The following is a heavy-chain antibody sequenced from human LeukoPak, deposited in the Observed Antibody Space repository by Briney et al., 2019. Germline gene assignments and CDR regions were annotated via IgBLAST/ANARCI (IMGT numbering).Heavy chain of an antibody. J-gene: IGHJ4*02. CDR2: IYYSGST. V-gene: IGHV4-39*02. D-gene: IGHD3-3*01. Sequence: PSETLSLTRTVSGGSISSSSYYWGWIRQPPGKGLEWIGSIYYSGSTYYNPSLKSRVTISVDTSKNQFSLKLSSVTAADTAVYYCARESPPVGVLRFLEWLPPQDYNFDYWGQGTLVTVSS. CDR1: GGSISSSSYY. CDR3: ARESPPVGVLRFLEWLPPQDYNFDY.